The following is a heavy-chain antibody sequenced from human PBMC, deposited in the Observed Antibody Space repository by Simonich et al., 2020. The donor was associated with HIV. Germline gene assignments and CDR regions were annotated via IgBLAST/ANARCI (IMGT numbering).Heavy chain of an antibody. V-gene: IGHV4-34*01. CDR1: GGSLSGYY. CDR3: ARLTAGGLGEYFQH. D-gene: IGHD6-13*01. CDR2: INHSEST. Sequence: QVQLQQWGAGLLKPSETLSLTCAVYGGSLSGYYCSWIRQTPGKGLAGIGEINHSESTNYNPSLKSRVTISVDTSKNQFSLKLSSVTAADTAVYYCARLTAGGLGEYFQHWGQGTLVTVSS. J-gene: IGHJ1*01.